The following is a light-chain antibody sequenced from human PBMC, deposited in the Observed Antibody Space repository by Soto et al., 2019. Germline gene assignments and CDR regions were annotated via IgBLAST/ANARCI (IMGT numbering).Light chain of an antibody. CDR1: QSVSSSY. Sequence: EIVLTQSPGTLSLSPGERATLSCRASQSVSSSYLAWYQQKPGQAPRLLIYGASSRATGIPDRFSDSGSGTDFTLTISRLEPEDFAVYYCQQYGSSPPLTFGGGTKVDTK. V-gene: IGKV3-20*01. CDR2: GAS. CDR3: QQYGSSPPLT. J-gene: IGKJ4*01.